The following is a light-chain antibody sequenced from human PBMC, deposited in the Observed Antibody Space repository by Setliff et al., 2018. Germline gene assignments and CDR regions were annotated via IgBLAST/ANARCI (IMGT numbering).Light chain of an antibody. CDR2: GNS. J-gene: IGLJ3*02. CDR3: QSHDSSLSGWV. CDR1: SSNIGAGYD. V-gene: IGLV1-40*01. Sequence: QSVLAQPPSVSGAPGQRVTISCTGSSSNIGAGYDVHWYQHLPGTAPKLLIYGNSNRPSGVPDRFSGSKSGTSASLAITGLQAEDEADYYCQSHDSSLSGWVFGGGTQRTV.